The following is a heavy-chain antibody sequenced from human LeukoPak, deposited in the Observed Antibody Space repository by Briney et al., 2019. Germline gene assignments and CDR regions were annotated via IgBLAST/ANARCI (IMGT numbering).Heavy chain of an antibody. D-gene: IGHD3-9*01. CDR3: AIDILTGSPGDWFDP. V-gene: IGHV3-23*01. CDR2: ISGSGGST. CDR1: GFTFISYA. Sequence: GGSQRLSCAASGFTFISYAMSWVRQAPGKGLEWVSAISGSGGSTYYADSVKGRFTISRDNSRNTLYLQMNSLRAEDTAVYYCAIDILTGSPGDWFDPWGQGTLVTVSS. J-gene: IGHJ5*02.